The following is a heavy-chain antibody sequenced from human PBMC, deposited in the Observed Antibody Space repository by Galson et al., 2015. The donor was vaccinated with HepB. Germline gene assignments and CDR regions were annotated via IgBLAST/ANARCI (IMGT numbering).Heavy chain of an antibody. D-gene: IGHD6-19*01. Sequence: SLRLSCAASGFTLSSYGMHWVRQAPGKGLEWVAVIRYDGSNKYNADSVKGRFTISRDNSKNTLYLQMNSLRAEDTAVYYCAREGNRGWYSLNGMGVWGHGTTVTVSS. V-gene: IGHV3-33*08. CDR2: IRYDGSNK. CDR1: GFTLSSYG. CDR3: AREGNRGWYSLNGMGV. J-gene: IGHJ6*02.